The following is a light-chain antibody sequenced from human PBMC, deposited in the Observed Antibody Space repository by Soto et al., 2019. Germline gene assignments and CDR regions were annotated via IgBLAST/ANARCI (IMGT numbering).Light chain of an antibody. CDR1: PAISRW. Sequence: DIQMTQSPSSVSASVGDRVTITCRASPAISRWLAWYQQKPGKAPKLLIYSTSSLQSGVPSRFSGSGSGTEFTLTISSLQPDDFATYYCQQANSYPLTFGGGTKVEI. J-gene: IGKJ4*01. V-gene: IGKV1-12*01. CDR3: QQANSYPLT. CDR2: STS.